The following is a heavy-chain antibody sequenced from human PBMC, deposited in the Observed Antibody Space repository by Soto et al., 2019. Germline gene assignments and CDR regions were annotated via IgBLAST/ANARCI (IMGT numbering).Heavy chain of an antibody. V-gene: IGHV1-69*01. CDR2: IIPIFATA. J-gene: IGHJ4*02. Sequence: QVQLVQSGAEVKKPGSSVKVSCEASGGTFSSYAFSWVRQAPGHGLEWLGGIIPIFATANYAQKFQGRVTITADDSTSTAYMELSSLRSEDTAVYYCARDLDSSGYYRFFDYWGQGTLVTVSS. D-gene: IGHD3-22*01. CDR3: ARDLDSSGYYRFFDY. CDR1: GGTFSSYA.